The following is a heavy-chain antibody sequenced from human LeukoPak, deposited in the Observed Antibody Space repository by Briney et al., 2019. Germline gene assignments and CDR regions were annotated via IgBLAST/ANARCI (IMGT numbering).Heavy chain of an antibody. V-gene: IGHV1-69*02. CDR2: IIPILGIA. CDR1: GGTFSSYT. D-gene: IGHD3-22*01. J-gene: IGHJ3*02. Sequence: ASVKVSCKASGGTFSSYTISWVRQAPGQGLEWMGRIIPILGIANYAQKFQGRVTITADKSTSTAYMELSSLRSEDTAVYYCARALHGRITMIVVGGGAFDIWGQGTMVTVSS. CDR3: ARALHGRITMIVVGGGAFDI.